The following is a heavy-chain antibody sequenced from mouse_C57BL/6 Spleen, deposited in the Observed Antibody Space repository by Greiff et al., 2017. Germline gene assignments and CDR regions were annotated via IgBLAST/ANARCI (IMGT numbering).Heavy chain of an antibody. CDR2: IDPSDSYT. Sequence: QVQLQQPGAELVMPGASVKLSCKASGYTFTSYWMHWVKQRPGQGLEWIGEIDPSDSYTNYNQKFKDKSTLTVDKSSSTAYMQLSSLTSEDSAVYNCARGGVFDYWGQGTTLTVSS. CDR3: ARGGVFDY. J-gene: IGHJ2*01. V-gene: IGHV1-69*01. CDR1: GYTFTSYW.